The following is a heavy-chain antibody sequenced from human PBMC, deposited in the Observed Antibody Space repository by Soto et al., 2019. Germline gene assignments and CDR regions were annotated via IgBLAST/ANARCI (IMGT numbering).Heavy chain of an antibody. V-gene: IGHV3-33*01. J-gene: IGHJ3*02. D-gene: IGHD2-2*01. CDR2: IWYDGSNK. Sequence: GGSLRLSCAASGFTFSSYGMHWVRQAPGKGLEWVAVIWYDGSNKYYADSVKGRFTISRDNSKNTLYLQMNSLRAEDTAVYYCARIVVVPAASFDIWGQGTMVTVSS. CDR3: ARIVVVPAASFDI. CDR1: GFTFSSYG.